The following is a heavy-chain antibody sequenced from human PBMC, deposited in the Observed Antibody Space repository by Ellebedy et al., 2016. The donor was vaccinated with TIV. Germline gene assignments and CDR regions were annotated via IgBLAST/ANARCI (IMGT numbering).Heavy chain of an antibody. Sequence: ASVKVSCKTSGGTFSNYAISWVRQAPGQGLEWMGGIIPIFGTPNYAQKFQGRVTITADESTSTVYMDLNNLSPEDTAIYYCAQLRGYRYAPIDYWGQGTLVTVSA. CDR3: AQLRGYRYAPIDY. V-gene: IGHV1-69*13. D-gene: IGHD5-12*01. CDR1: GGTFSNYA. CDR2: IIPIFGTP. J-gene: IGHJ4*02.